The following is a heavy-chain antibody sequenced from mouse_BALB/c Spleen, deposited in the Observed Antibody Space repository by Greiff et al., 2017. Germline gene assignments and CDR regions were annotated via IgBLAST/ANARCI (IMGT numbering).Heavy chain of an antibody. Sequence: EVQLVESGGGLVQPGGSRKLSCAASGFTFSDYGMAWVRQAPGKGPEWVAFISNLAYSIYYAATVTGRFTISRENAKNTLYLEMSSLRSEDTAMYYCARDQTGTFAYWGQGTLVTVSA. CDR1: GFTFSDYG. CDR2: ISNLAYSI. D-gene: IGHD4-1*01. V-gene: IGHV5-15*02. J-gene: IGHJ3*01. CDR3: ARDQTGTFAY.